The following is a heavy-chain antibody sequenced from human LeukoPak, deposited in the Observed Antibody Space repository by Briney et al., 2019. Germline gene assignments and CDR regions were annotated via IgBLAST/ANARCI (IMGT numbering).Heavy chain of an antibody. CDR3: ARGRASVAGPFDY. CDR2: INHSGST. Sequence: SETLSLTCAVYGGSFSGYYWSWIRQPPGKGLEWIGEINHSGSTNYNPSLKSRVTISVDTSKNQFSLKLSSVTAADTAVYYCARGRASVAGPFDYWGQGTLVTVSS. D-gene: IGHD6-13*01. CDR1: GGSFSGYY. V-gene: IGHV4-34*01. J-gene: IGHJ4*02.